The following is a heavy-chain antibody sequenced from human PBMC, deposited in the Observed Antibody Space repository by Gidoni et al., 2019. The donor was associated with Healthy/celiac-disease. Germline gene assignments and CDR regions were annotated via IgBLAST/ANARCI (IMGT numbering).Heavy chain of an antibody. J-gene: IGHJ3*02. CDR3: AKDQGYSSSWYHALDI. V-gene: IGHV3-23*01. Sequence: EVQLLESGGGLVQPGGSLRLSCAASGFTFSRYAMSWVRQAPGKGLEWVSAISGSGGSTYYADSVKGRFTISRDNSKNTLYLQMNSLRAEDTAVYYCAKDQGYSSSWYHALDIWGQGTMVTVSS. CDR1: GFTFSRYA. D-gene: IGHD6-13*01. CDR2: ISGSGGST.